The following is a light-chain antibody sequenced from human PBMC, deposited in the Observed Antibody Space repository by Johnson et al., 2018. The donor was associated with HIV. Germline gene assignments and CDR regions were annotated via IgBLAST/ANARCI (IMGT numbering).Light chain of an antibody. CDR1: SSDIGSNT. CDR3: GTWDSSLRAGF. CDR2: RNN. Sequence: QSVLTQPPSASGTPGQRVTISCSGSSSDIGSNTVNWYQQLPGTAPKLLIYRNNQRPSGVPDRFSGSKSGTSASLAISGLTTGDEADYYCGTWDSSLRAGFFGTGTKVTVL. J-gene: IGLJ1*01. V-gene: IGLV1-44*01.